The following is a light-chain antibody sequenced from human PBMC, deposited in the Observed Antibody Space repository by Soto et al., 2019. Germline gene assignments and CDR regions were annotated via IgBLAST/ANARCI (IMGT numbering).Light chain of an antibody. J-gene: IGKJ1*01. V-gene: IGKV3-15*01. CDR1: QSLSSRN. CDR3: QQYSDWPPWT. CDR2: GAS. Sequence: ELVLTQSPGTLSLSPGERATLSCRASQSLSSRNLAWYQQTPGQAPRLLIYGASTRATGIPDRFRGSGSGTEFTLTIGSLQSEDFAVYYCQQYSDWPPWTFGQGTKVDIK.